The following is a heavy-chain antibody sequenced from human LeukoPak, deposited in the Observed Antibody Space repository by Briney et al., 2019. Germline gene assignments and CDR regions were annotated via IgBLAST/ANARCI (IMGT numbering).Heavy chain of an antibody. CDR3: LTATNYFASRRRIDI. J-gene: IGHJ3*02. Sequence: GGSLRLSCAASGFTFSSYAMSWVRQAPGKGLEWVGRIKSKTDGGTTDYAAPVKGRFTISRDDSKNTLYLQMNSLKTEDTAVYYCLTATNYFASRRRIDIWGQGTMVTVSS. V-gene: IGHV3-15*01. CDR1: GFTFSSYA. CDR2: IKSKTDGGTT. D-gene: IGHD5-12*01.